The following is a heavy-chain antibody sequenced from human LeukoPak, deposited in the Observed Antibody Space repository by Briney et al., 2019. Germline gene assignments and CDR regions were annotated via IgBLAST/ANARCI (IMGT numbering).Heavy chain of an antibody. Sequence: SGTLSLTCAVSGGSISSSNWWSWVRQPPGKGLEWIGEIYHSGSTNYNPSLKSRVTISVDKSKNQFSLKLGSVTAADTAVYYCARTVKGVQLERHRWFDYWGQGTLVTVSS. V-gene: IGHV4-4*02. CDR1: GGSISSSNW. D-gene: IGHD1-1*01. J-gene: IGHJ4*02. CDR3: ARTVKGVQLERHRWFDY. CDR2: IYHSGST.